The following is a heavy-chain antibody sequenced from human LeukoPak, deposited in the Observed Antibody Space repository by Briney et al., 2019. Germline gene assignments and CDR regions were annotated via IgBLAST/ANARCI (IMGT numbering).Heavy chain of an antibody. CDR1: GFTFTDFY. Sequence: SVTLSCKASGFTFTDFYMHWVRQAPGQGLELMGWINLNSAGTNYAQKFQVRVTMTRDTSSSTAYMDLSSLTSDDTAVYYCARSWSTGSQEYFQLWGQGTLVTVSS. CDR3: ARSWSTGSQEYFQL. D-gene: IGHD1-26*01. V-gene: IGHV1-2*02. CDR2: INLNSAGT. J-gene: IGHJ1*01.